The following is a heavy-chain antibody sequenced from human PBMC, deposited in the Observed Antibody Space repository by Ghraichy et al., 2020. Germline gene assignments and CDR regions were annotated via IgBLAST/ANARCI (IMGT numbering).Heavy chain of an antibody. CDR3: ARDIGSSGYYPRSIQYYYYYGMDV. CDR1: GYTFTSYG. J-gene: IGHJ6*02. D-gene: IGHD3-22*01. CDR2: ISAYNGNT. V-gene: IGHV1-18*01. Sequence: ASVKVSCKASGYTFTSYGISWVRQAPGQGLEWMGWISAYNGNTNYAQKLQGRVTMTTDTSTSTAYMELRSLRSDDTAVYYCARDIGSSGYYPRSIQYYYYYGMDVWGQGTTVTVSS.